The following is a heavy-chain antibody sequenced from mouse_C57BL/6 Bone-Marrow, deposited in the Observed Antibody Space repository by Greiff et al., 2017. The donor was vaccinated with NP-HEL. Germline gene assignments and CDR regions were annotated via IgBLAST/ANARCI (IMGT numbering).Heavy chain of an antibody. J-gene: IGHJ1*03. CDR3: ARKGRLRLWYFDV. Sequence: EVKLLESGPGLVKPSQSLSLTCSVTGYSITSGYYWNWIRQFPGNKLEWMGYISYDGSNNYNPSLKNRISITRDTSKNQFCLKLNSVTTEDTATYYGARKGRLRLWYFDVWGTGTTVTVSS. CDR2: ISYDGSN. V-gene: IGHV3-6*01. CDR1: GYSITSGYY. D-gene: IGHD2-4*01.